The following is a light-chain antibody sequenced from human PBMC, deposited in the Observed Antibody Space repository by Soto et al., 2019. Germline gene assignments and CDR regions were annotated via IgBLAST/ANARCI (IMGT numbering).Light chain of an antibody. CDR3: QQSYSTLWT. CDR1: QTISWY. Sequence: DIQMTQSPSSLSASVGDRVTITCRASQTISWYLNWYQQKPGKAPKLLIYGASSLHSGVPSRFSGSVSGTDFTLTISSLQPEDFATYYCQQSYSTLWTFGQGTKVEVK. V-gene: IGKV1-39*01. CDR2: GAS. J-gene: IGKJ1*01.